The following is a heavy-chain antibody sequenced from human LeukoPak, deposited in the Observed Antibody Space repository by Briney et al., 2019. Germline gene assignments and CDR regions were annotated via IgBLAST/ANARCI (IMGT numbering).Heavy chain of an antibody. J-gene: IGHJ5*02. D-gene: IGHD3-22*01. CDR3: ARDYYDSSGYYRAYNWFDP. Sequence: SETLSLTCTVSGGSISSYYWSWIRQPPGKGLEWIGYIYYSGSTNYNPSLKSRVTISVDTSKTQFSLKLSSVTAADTAVYYCARDYYDSSGYYRAYNWFDPWGQGTLVTVSS. CDR2: IYYSGST. CDR1: GGSISSYY. V-gene: IGHV4-59*01.